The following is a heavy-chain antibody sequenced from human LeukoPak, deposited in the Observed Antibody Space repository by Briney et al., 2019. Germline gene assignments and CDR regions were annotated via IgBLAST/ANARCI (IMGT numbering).Heavy chain of an antibody. Sequence: PGGSLRLSCAASGFTFSSYSMNWVRQAPGKGLEWASSISSSSSYIYYADSVKGRFTISRDNAKNSLYLQMNSLRAEDTAVYYCARGGLPYYYGSGSYYRPLDYWGQGTLVTVSS. D-gene: IGHD3-10*01. CDR1: GFTFSSYS. V-gene: IGHV3-21*01. J-gene: IGHJ4*02. CDR3: ARGGLPYYYGSGSYYRPLDY. CDR2: ISSSSSYI.